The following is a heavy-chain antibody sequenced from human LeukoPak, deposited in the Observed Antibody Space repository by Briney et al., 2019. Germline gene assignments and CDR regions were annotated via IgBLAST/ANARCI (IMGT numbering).Heavy chain of an antibody. Sequence: ASVKVSCKASGYTFTSYDINWVRQATGQGLEWMGWMNPNSGNTGYAQKFQGRVTMTRNTSISTAYMELSSLRSEDTAVYYCARLFLYYYDSSGPFDYWGQGTLVTVSS. CDR2: MNPNSGNT. J-gene: IGHJ4*02. CDR3: ARLFLYYYDSSGPFDY. V-gene: IGHV1-8*01. D-gene: IGHD3-22*01. CDR1: GYTFTSYD.